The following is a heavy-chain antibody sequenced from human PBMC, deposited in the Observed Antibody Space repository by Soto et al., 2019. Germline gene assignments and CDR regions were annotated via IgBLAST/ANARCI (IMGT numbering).Heavy chain of an antibody. CDR3: ARGPYYYDSSGYYGMDV. CDR1: GFTFSSYG. Sequence: QVQLVESGGGVVQPGRSLRLSCAASGFTFSSYGMHWVRQAPGKGLEWVAVIWYDGSNKYYADSVKGRFTISRDNSKNTLYLQMNSLRAEDTAVYYCARGPYYYDSSGYYGMDVWGQGTTVTVSS. V-gene: IGHV3-33*01. D-gene: IGHD3-22*01. J-gene: IGHJ6*02. CDR2: IWYDGSNK.